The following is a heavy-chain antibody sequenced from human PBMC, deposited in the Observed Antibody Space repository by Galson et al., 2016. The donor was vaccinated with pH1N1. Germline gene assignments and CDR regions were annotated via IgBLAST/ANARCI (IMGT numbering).Heavy chain of an antibody. Sequence: SVKVPCKASGGTFGSYGINWERQAPGQGLEWMGGIIPIFNTAKYAQNFQGRVTITADESTTTAYMELSSLRSEDTAVYFCAREDYYDTDLSDWYFDLWGRGTLLTVSS. CDR3: AREDYYDTDLSDWYFDL. D-gene: IGHD3-22*01. J-gene: IGHJ2*01. V-gene: IGHV1-69*13. CDR1: GGTFGSYG. CDR2: IIPIFNTA.